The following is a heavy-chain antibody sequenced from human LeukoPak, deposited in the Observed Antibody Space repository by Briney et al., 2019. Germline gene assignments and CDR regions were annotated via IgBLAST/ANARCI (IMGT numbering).Heavy chain of an antibody. CDR1: GFTFSSYA. V-gene: IGHV3-23*01. CDR3: AKYQADIVVVPAAMEGVAFDI. D-gene: IGHD2-2*01. Sequence: GGSLRLSCAASGFTFSSYAMSWVRQAPGKGLEWVSAISGSGGSTYYADSVKGRFTISRDNSKNTLYLQMNSLRAEDTAVYYCAKYQADIVVVPAAMEGVAFDIWGQGTMVTVSS. CDR2: ISGSGGST. J-gene: IGHJ3*02.